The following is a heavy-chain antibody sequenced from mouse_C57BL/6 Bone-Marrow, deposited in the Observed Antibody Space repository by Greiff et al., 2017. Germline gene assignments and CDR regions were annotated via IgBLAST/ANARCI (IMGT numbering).Heavy chain of an antibody. J-gene: IGHJ2*01. CDR3: ARGGYDYDYYYFDY. V-gene: IGHV1-69*01. Sequence: VQLQQPGAELVMPGASVKLSCKASGYTFTSYWMHWVKQRPGQGLEWIGEIDPSDSYTNYNQKFKGKSTLTVDKSSSTAYMQLSSLTSEDSAVYDCARGGYDYDYYYFDYWGQGTTLTVSS. CDR2: IDPSDSYT. CDR1: GYTFTSYW. D-gene: IGHD2-4*01.